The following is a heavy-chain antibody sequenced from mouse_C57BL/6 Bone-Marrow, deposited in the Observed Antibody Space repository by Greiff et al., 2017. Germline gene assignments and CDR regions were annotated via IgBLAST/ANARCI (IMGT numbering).Heavy chain of an antibody. CDR1: GFTFSSYA. D-gene: IGHD1-1*01. Sequence: EVHLVESGGGLVKPGGSLKLSCAASGFTFSSYAMSWVRQTPEKRLEWVATISDGGSYTYYPDNVKGRFTISRDNAKNNLYLQMSHLKSEDTAMYYCASPVLYYYGSSPWAMDYWGQGTSVTVSS. J-gene: IGHJ4*01. CDR3: ASPVLYYYGSSPWAMDY. V-gene: IGHV5-4*01. CDR2: ISDGGSYT.